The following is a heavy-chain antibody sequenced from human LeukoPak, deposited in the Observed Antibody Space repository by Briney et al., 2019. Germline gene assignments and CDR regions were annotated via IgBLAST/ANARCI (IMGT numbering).Heavy chain of an antibody. V-gene: IGHV3-73*01. Sequence: PGGSLRLSCAASGFTFSGSAMHWVRQASGKGLEWVGRIRSKANSYATAYAASVKGRFTISRDDSKNTAYLQMNSLKTEDTAVYYCTSQIVGAMAALDWWGQGTLVTVSS. CDR3: TSQIVGAMAALDW. J-gene: IGHJ4*02. D-gene: IGHD1-26*01. CDR2: IRSKANSYAT. CDR1: GFTFSGSA.